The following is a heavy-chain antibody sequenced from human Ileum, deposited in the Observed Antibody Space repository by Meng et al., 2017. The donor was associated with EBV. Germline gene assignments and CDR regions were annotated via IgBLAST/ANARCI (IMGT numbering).Heavy chain of an antibody. V-gene: IGHV1-3*01. D-gene: IGHD2-21*01. Sequence: QVQLLPSGAEVKKPGASVKLSCKASGYTFSNYAIHWVRQAPGQRPEWMGWINADNGNTKYSQKFQGRVTITRNTPASTVYMDVRSLRSEDTAVYFCARVERGVKFDKWGQGTLVTVSS. CDR1: GYTFSNYA. CDR3: ARVERGVKFDK. CDR2: INADNGNT. J-gene: IGHJ4*01.